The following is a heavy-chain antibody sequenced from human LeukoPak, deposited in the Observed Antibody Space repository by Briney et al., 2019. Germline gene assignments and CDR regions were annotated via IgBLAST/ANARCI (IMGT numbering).Heavy chain of an antibody. Sequence: PSETLSLTCTVSGGSISSSSYYWGWIRQPPGKGLEWIGSIYYSGSTYYNPSLKSRVTISIGTSKNQFSLKLTSVTAADTAVYYCARGRSGSRDWGQGTLVTVSS. V-gene: IGHV4-39*07. J-gene: IGHJ4*02. CDR1: GGSISSSSYY. CDR2: IYYSGST. D-gene: IGHD2-15*01. CDR3: ARGRSGSRD.